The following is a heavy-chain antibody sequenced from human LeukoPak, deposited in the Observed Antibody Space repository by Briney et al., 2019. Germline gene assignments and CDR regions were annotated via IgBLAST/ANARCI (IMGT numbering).Heavy chain of an antibody. CDR2: ISGSGGST. CDR3: AKDPTLGNYDFWSGYFFGY. Sequence: TGGSLRLSCAASGFTFSSYAMSWVRQAPGKGLEWVSAISGSGGSTYCADSVKGRFTISRDNSKNTLYLQMNSLRAEDTAVYYCAKDPTLGNYDFWSGYFFGYWGQGTLVTVSS. V-gene: IGHV3-23*01. J-gene: IGHJ4*02. CDR1: GFTFSSYA. D-gene: IGHD3-3*01.